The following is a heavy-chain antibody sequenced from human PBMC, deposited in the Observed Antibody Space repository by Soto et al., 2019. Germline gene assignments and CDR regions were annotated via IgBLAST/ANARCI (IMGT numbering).Heavy chain of an antibody. CDR3: ARVPITGTSLYYYGMDV. Sequence: PSETLSLTCTVSGGSISSGGYYWSWIRQHPGKGLEWIGYIYYSGSTYYSPSLKSRVTISVDTSKNQFSLKLSSVTAADTAVYYCARVPITGTSLYYYGMDVWGQGTTVTVSS. CDR1: GGSISSGGYY. V-gene: IGHV4-31*03. D-gene: IGHD1-7*01. J-gene: IGHJ6*02. CDR2: IYYSGST.